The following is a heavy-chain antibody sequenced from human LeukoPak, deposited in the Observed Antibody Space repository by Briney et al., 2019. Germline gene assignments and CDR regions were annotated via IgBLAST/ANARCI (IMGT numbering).Heavy chain of an antibody. V-gene: IGHV3-48*01. D-gene: IGHD1-26*01. CDR2: ISSSSSSTI. J-gene: IGHJ4*02. CDR1: GFTFSSYS. Sequence: PGGSLRLSCAASGFTFSSYSMNWVRQAPGKGLEWVSYISSSSSSTIYYADSVRGRFTISRDNAKNSLYLQMNSLRAEDTAVYYCARDPARMGNFDYWGQGTLVTVSS. CDR3: ARDPARMGNFDY.